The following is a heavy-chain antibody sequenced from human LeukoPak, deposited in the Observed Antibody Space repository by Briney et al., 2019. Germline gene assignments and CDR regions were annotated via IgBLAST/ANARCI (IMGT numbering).Heavy chain of an antibody. D-gene: IGHD3-9*01. CDR2: ISAYYGNT. Sequence: ASVKVSCKASGYTFTSYGISWVRQAPGQGLEWMGWISAYYGNTNYAQKLQGRVTMTTDTSTSTAYMKLRSLRSDDTAVYYCARPMRGDILTGYYSYYFDYWGQGTLVTVSS. CDR3: ARPMRGDILTGYYSYYFDY. V-gene: IGHV1-18*01. CDR1: GYTFTSYG. J-gene: IGHJ4*02.